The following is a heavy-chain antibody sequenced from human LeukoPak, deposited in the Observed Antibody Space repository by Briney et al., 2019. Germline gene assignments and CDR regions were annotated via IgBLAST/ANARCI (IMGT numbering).Heavy chain of an antibody. Sequence: GGSLRLSCAASGFTFSTYDIHWVRQATGKGLDWVSAIDTTGYTYYAGSVKGRFTISRENARNSLYLQMNSLRAGDTAVYYCAARRLTVTTEIDYWGQGTLVTVSS. CDR2: IDTTGYT. D-gene: IGHD4-17*01. CDR3: AARRLTVTTEIDY. V-gene: IGHV3-13*01. J-gene: IGHJ4*02. CDR1: GFTFSTYD.